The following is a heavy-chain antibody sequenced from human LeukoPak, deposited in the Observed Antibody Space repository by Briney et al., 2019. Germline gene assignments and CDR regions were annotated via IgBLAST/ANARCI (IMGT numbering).Heavy chain of an antibody. Sequence: PSETLSLTCTVPGGSISSGDYYWSWIRQPPGKGLEWIGYIYYSGSTYYNPSLKSRVTISVDTSKDQFSLKLSSVTAADTAVYYCARGCGSTSCYDFDIWGQGTMVTVSS. CDR1: GGSISSGDYY. CDR3: ARGCGSTSCYDFDI. V-gene: IGHV4-30-4*01. J-gene: IGHJ3*02. CDR2: IYYSGST. D-gene: IGHD2-2*01.